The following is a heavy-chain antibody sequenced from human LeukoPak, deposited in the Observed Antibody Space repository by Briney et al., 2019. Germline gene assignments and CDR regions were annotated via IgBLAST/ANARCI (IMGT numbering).Heavy chain of an antibody. J-gene: IGHJ6*02. V-gene: IGHV3-21*01. CDR2: ISSSSSYI. CDR1: GFTFSSYS. Sequence: PGGSLRLSCAASGFTFSSYSMNWVRQAPGKGLEWASSISSSSSYIYYADSVKGRFTISRDNAKNSLYLQMNSLRAEDTAVYYCARKEGTAMAPSYYYGMDVWGQGTTVTVSS. D-gene: IGHD5-18*01. CDR3: ARKEGTAMAPSYYYGMDV.